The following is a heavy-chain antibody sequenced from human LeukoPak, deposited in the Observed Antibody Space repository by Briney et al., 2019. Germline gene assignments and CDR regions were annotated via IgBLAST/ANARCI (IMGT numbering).Heavy chain of an antibody. CDR2: ISSDARNK. V-gene: IGHV3-30*04. CDR1: GFTFSAFA. J-gene: IGHJ3*02. CDR3: ARGTTVIVADISDAFDI. D-gene: IGHD5-12*01. Sequence: GGSLRLSCAASGFTFSAFAMHWVRQAPGKGLEWVAAISSDARNKYYAVSVRGRFTISRDNSRNTLCLQLNSLKAEDTAEYFCARGTTVIVADISDAFDIWGEGSVVTVSS.